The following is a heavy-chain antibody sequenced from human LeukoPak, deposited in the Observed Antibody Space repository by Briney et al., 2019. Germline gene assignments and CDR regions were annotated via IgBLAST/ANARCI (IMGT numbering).Heavy chain of an antibody. V-gene: IGHV4-30-4*01. CDR2: IYYSGST. CDR1: GGSISSGDYY. J-gene: IGHJ4*02. D-gene: IGHD1-1*01. Sequence: SETLSLTCTVSGGSISSGDYYWSWIRQPPGKGLEWVGYIYYSGSTYYNPSLKSRVTISVDTSKNQFSLKLSSVTAADTAVYYCARDGERRAFDYWGQGTLVTVSS. CDR3: ARDGERRAFDY.